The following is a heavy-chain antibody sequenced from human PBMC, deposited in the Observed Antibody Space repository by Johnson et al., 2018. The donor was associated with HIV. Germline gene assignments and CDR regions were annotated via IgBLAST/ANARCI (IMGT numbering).Heavy chain of an antibody. CDR1: GFSFSTYW. Sequence: VQLVESGGRLVQPGGSLRLSCAASGFSFSTYWMHWVRQASGKGLEWVGRIRSKANSYATAYAASVKGRFTISRDDSKNTAYLQMNSLKTEDTAVYYCTRRGYYDAFDIWGQGTMVTVSS. V-gene: IGHV3-73*02. CDR2: IRSKANSYAT. D-gene: IGHD3-10*01. J-gene: IGHJ3*02. CDR3: TRRGYYDAFDI.